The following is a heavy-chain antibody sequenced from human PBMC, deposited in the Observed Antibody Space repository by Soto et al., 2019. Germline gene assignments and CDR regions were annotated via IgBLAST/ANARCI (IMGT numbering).Heavy chain of an antibody. D-gene: IGHD6-6*01. V-gene: IGHV4-39*01. CDR1: CGSIISSSYY. CDR2: IYYGGST. Sequence: PSETLSLTCTFSCGSIISSSYYWGWIRQPPGKGLEWIGSIYYGGSTYYNPSLKSRVTISVDTSKNQFSLKLSPVTAADTAVYYCARRDSSSTGVDAFDIWGQGTMVTVSS. J-gene: IGHJ3*02. CDR3: ARRDSSSTGVDAFDI.